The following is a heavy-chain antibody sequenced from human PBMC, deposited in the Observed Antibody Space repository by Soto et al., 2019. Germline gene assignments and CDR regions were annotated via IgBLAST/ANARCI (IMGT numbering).Heavy chain of an antibody. CDR2: ISGSDGST. Sequence: GGSLRLSCAASGFTFYSFAMSWVRQAPGKGLEWVSVISGSDGSTYYADSVKGRFTISRDNSKNTLYLQMNSLRAEDTAVYYCAKNLRSVTRARGVYYWGQGTLVTVSS. D-gene: IGHD3-10*01. J-gene: IGHJ4*02. CDR1: GFTFYSFA. V-gene: IGHV3-23*01. CDR3: AKNLRSVTRARGVYY.